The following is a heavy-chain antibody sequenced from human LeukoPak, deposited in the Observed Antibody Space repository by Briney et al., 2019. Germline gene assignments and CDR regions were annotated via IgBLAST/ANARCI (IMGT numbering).Heavy chain of an antibody. CDR2: SNDSGGT. Sequence: SETLSLTCAVYGGTFSGYYWSWIRQPPGKRLEWVGESNDSGGTNYNPSLKSRVTISVDTSKNQFSLKLSSVTAADTAVYYCARDRGGDYGDYEVDYWGQGTLVTVSS. J-gene: IGHJ4*02. V-gene: IGHV4-34*01. CDR1: GGTFSGYY. D-gene: IGHD4-17*01. CDR3: ARDRGGDYGDYEVDY.